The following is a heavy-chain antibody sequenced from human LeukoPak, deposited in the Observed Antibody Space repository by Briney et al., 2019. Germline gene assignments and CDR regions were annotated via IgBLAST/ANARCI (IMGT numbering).Heavy chain of an antibody. V-gene: IGHV3-23*01. CDR3: AKDPGVVPAHYFDY. CDR1: GFAFSNYA. CDR2: ISGFNT. J-gene: IGHJ4*02. D-gene: IGHD2-2*01. Sequence: GGSLRLSCTTSGFAFSNYAMNWVRQAPGKGPEWVSGISGFNTYYADSVKGRFTVSRDNSKNTLSLQMNSLRAEDTAVYYCAKDPGVVPAHYFDYWGQGILVTVSS.